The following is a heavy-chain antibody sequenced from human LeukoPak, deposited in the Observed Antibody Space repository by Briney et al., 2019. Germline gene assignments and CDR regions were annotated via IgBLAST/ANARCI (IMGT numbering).Heavy chain of an antibody. D-gene: IGHD3-10*01. CDR1: GYTFTGYY. CDR2: INPNSGGT. J-gene: IGHJ4*02. CDR3: ARAVTMVRGVNRPFDY. Sequence: ASVKVSCKASGYTFTGYYMHWVRQAPGQGLEWMGWINPNSGGTNYAQKFQGRVTMTRDTSISTAYMELSRLRSDDTAVYYCARAVTMVRGVNRPFDYWGQGTLVTFSS. V-gene: IGHV1-2*02.